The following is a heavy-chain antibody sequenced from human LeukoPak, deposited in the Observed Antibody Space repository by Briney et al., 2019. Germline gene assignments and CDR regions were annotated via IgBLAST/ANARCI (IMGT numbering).Heavy chain of an antibody. CDR1: GFNFSTYT. D-gene: IGHD1-26*01. Sequence: PGGSLRLSCAASGFNFSTYTMNWVRQAPGKGLEWVSSISSDSSYIYYADAVHGRFTVSRDNAKYSLYLQMNSLRAEDTAVYYCAKGGSYLWTWGQGTLVTVSS. V-gene: IGHV3-21*01. J-gene: IGHJ5*02. CDR2: ISSDSSYI. CDR3: AKGGSYLWT.